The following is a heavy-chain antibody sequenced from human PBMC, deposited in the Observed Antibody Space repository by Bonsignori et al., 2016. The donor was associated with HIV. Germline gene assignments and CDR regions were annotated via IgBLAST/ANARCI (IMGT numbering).Heavy chain of an antibody. CDR2: IVDDGSNT. J-gene: IGHJ3*01. CDR3: ARDDSLPDNGLDL. Sequence: QAQLVESGGSVVQPGRSLRLSCAASRFTFSSYGMHWVRQAPGKGLEWIGVIVDDGSNTQYGDSVKGRFTISRDNSKNTLYLQIDSLRVEDTAVYYCARDDSLPDNGLDLWGQGTMVTVS. D-gene: IGHD4/OR15-4a*01. CDR1: RFTFSSYG. V-gene: IGHV3-33*01.